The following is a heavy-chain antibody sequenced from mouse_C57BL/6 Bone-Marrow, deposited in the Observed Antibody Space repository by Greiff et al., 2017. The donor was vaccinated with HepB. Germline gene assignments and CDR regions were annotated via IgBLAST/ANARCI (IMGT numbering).Heavy chain of an antibody. CDR1: GYTFTSYW. Sequence: QVQLQQPGTELVKPGASVKLSCKASGYTFTSYWMHWVKQRPGQGLEWIGNINPSNGGTNYNEKFKSKATLTVDKSSSTAYMQISSLTSEDSAVYYFAPAIYYYGSSYFDYWGQGTTLTVSS. CDR3: APAIYYYGSSYFDY. CDR2: INPSNGGT. D-gene: IGHD1-1*01. V-gene: IGHV1-53*01. J-gene: IGHJ2*01.